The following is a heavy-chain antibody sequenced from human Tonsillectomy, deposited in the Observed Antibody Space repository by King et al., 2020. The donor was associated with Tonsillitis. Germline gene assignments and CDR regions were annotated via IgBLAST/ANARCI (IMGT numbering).Heavy chain of an antibody. Sequence: VQLVEFGGGLVQPGGSLRLSCAASGFTFSSYDMHWVRQATGKGLEWVSAIGTAGDTYYPGSVKGRFTIPRENAKNSLYLQMNSLRAGDTAVYYCARGRVAAAGYCFDYWGQGTLVTVSS. CDR2: IGTAGDT. CDR3: ARGRVAAAGYCFDY. D-gene: IGHD6-13*01. J-gene: IGHJ4*02. CDR1: GFTFSSYD. V-gene: IGHV3-13*01.